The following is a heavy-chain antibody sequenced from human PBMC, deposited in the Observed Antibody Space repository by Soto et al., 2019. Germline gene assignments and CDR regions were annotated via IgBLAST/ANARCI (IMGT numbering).Heavy chain of an antibody. J-gene: IGHJ4*02. V-gene: IGHV4-59*01. D-gene: IGHD3-16*02. CDR1: GGSISSYY. CDR2: IYYSGST. Sequence: SETLSLTCTVSGGSISSYYWSWIRQPPGKGLEWIGYIYYSGSTNYNPSLKSRVTISVDTSKNQVSLKLSSVTAADTAVYYCARAKNEYDYIWGSYRYLAQFDYWGQGTLVTVSS. CDR3: ARAKNEYDYIWGSYRYLAQFDY.